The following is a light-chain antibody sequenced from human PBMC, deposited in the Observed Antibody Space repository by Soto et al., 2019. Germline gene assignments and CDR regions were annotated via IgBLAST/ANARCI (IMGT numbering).Light chain of an antibody. CDR3: QQYGSSSWT. V-gene: IGKV3-20*01. CDR1: QSISISY. Sequence: EIVLTQSPGTLSLSPGKRATLSCRASQSISISYLACYQQRPGQAPRLLIYGASSRATGIPDRFSGSGSGTEFTLTISRLEPEDFAVYYCQQYGSSSWTFGQGTKVDIK. J-gene: IGKJ1*01. CDR2: GAS.